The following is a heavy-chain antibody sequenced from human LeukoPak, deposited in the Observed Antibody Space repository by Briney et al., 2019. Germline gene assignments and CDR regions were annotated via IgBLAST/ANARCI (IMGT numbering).Heavy chain of an antibody. CDR1: GYTFTSYD. CDR2: MSPNSGNT. Sequence: AASVKVSCKASGYTFTSYDINWVRQATGQGLEWMGWMSPNSGNTGYAQKFQGRVTMTRNTSISTAYMELSSLRSEDTAVYYCARVASTRAYYYYYYYMDVWGKGTTVTVSS. J-gene: IGHJ6*03. V-gene: IGHV1-8*01. D-gene: IGHD2-2*01. CDR3: ARVASTRAYYYYYYYMDV.